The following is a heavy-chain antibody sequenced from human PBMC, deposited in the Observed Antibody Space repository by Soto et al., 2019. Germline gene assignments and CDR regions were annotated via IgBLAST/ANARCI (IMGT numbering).Heavy chain of an antibody. J-gene: IGHJ4*02. CDR1: GGSISSGGYY. Sequence: QVQLQESGPGLVKPSQTLSLTCTVSGGSISSGGYYWSWIRQHPGKGLEWIGYIYYSGSTYYNPSLKSRVTISVDTSKNQFSLKLSSVTAADTAVYYCAREKSGIAAAGTGTLDYFDYWGQGTLVTVSS. V-gene: IGHV4-31*03. CDR3: AREKSGIAAAGTGTLDYFDY. D-gene: IGHD6-13*01. CDR2: IYYSGST.